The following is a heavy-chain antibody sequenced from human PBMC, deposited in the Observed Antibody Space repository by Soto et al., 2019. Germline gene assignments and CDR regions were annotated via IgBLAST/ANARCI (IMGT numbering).Heavy chain of an antibody. J-gene: IGHJ6*02. V-gene: IGHV3-23*01. Sequence: SLRLSCAASGFTFSSYAMSWVRQAPGKGLEWVSAISGSGGSTYYADSVKGRFTISRDNSKNTLYLQMNSLRAEDTAVYYCAKVSAAYYYGSVSPSMDVWGQGTTVTVSS. CDR1: GFTFSSYA. CDR2: ISGSGGST. D-gene: IGHD3-10*01. CDR3: AKVSAAYYYGSVSPSMDV.